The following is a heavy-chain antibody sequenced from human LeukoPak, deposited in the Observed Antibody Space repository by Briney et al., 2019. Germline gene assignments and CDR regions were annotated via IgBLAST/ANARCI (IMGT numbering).Heavy chain of an antibody. V-gene: IGHV3-43*01. Sequence: GGSLRLSCAASGFTFDDYTMHWVRQAPGKGLEWVSLISWDGGSTYYADSVKGRFTISRDNSKDTLFLQMNSLRTEDTAVYYCAKRSNFWTGYLDYWGQGTLVTVSS. D-gene: IGHD3/OR15-3a*01. CDR3: AKRSNFWTGYLDY. CDR1: GFTFDDYT. CDR2: ISWDGGST. J-gene: IGHJ4*01.